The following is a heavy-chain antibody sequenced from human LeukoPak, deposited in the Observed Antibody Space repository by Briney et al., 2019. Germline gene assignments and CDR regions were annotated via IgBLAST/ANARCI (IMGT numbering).Heavy chain of an antibody. V-gene: IGHV1-69*13. CDR1: GGTFSRHT. D-gene: IGHD5-12*01. J-gene: IGHJ4*02. CDR3: ARAVATIERYFGY. Sequence: SVKVSCKASGGTFSRHTISWVRQSPGQGLEWMGGITPMFGTSNYAQKFRGRVTITADESTSTAYVELSSLRSEDTAVYYCARAVATIERYFGYWGQGTLVTVSS. CDR2: ITPMFGTS.